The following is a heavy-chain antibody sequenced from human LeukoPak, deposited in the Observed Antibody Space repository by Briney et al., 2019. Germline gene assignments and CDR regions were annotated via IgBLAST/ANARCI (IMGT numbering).Heavy chain of an antibody. J-gene: IGHJ5*02. CDR1: GGTFSSYA. CDR2: IIPIFGTA. Sequence: SVKVSCKASGGTFSSYAISWVRQAPGQGLEWMGGIIPIFGTADYAQKFQGRVTITADEATSTAYMELSSLRSEDTAVYYCARSRHYYGSGRESGIYNWFDPWGQGTLVTVSS. V-gene: IGHV1-69*13. D-gene: IGHD3-10*01. CDR3: ARSRHYYGSGRESGIYNWFDP.